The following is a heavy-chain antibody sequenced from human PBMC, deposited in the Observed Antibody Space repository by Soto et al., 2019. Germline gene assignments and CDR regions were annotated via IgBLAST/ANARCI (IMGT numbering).Heavy chain of an antibody. D-gene: IGHD6-13*01. J-gene: IGHJ4*02. CDR1: GFTFSSYG. V-gene: IGHV3-30*18. CDR2: ISYDGSNK. CDR3: AKDLRAAAAGRGRYFDY. Sequence: PGGSLRLSCAASGFTFSSYGMHWVRQAPGKGLEWVAVISYDGSNKYYADSVKGRFTISRDNSKNTLYLQMNSLRAEDTAVYYCAKDLRAAAAGRGRYFDYWGQGTLVTVSS.